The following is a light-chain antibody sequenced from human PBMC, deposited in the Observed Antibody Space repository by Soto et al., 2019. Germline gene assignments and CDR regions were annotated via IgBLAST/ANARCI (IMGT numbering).Light chain of an antibody. J-gene: IGKJ1*01. CDR3: QQGYTTRWT. V-gene: IGKV1-39*01. CDR2: ATS. Sequence: DIQMTQSPTSLSASVGDRVTITCRASQNIRSYLNWYQQIPGEAPNLLIYATSILQTGVPSRFSGSGTGTDFTLTINGLQPEDFATYYCQQGYTTRWTFGQGTKLEIK. CDR1: QNIRSY.